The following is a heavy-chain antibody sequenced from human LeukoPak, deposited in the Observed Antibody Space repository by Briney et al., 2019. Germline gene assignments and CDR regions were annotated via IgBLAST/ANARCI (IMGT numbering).Heavy chain of an antibody. D-gene: IGHD2-2*01. V-gene: IGHV1-69*05. J-gene: IGHJ1*01. CDR1: GGTFSSYA. CDR2: IIPIFGTA. CDR3: AGAGDIVVVPAAPALLRGKKYGYFQH. Sequence: SVKVSCKASGGTFSSYAISWVRQAPGQGLEWMGGIIPIFGTANYAQKFQGRVTITTDESTSTAYMELSSLRSEDTAVYYCAGAGDIVVVPAAPALLRGKKYGYFQHWGQGTLVTVSS.